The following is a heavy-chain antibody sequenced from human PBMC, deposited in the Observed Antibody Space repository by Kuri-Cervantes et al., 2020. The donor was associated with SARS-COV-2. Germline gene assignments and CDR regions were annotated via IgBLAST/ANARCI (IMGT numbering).Heavy chain of an antibody. CDR1: GGSINSSYF. J-gene: IGHJ6*03. V-gene: IGHV4-39*01. CDR3: ARHNPGVLYMDV. Sequence: ESLKISCAVSGGSINSSYFWGWIRQPPGKGLEWLGNIYAGGNTYYNPSLMSRASISIDRSNNHFTLKLNSVTAADTAFYYCARHNPGVLYMDVWGQGTTVTVSS. CDR2: IYAGGNT. D-gene: IGHD6-6*01.